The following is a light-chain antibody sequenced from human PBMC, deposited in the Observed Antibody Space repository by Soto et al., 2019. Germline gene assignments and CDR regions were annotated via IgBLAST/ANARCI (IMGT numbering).Light chain of an antibody. CDR1: QSVSSN. J-gene: IGKJ5*01. V-gene: IGKV3-15*01. Sequence: EIVTAQSPATLSVSPGVSTTLSCRASQSVSSNLAWYQQKPGHAPRLLIYGASTRATCIPARFSGSGSGTEFTLTFSSLQSEDFAVYYCQQYNNWPLTFGQGTRLEIK. CDR2: GAS. CDR3: QQYNNWPLT.